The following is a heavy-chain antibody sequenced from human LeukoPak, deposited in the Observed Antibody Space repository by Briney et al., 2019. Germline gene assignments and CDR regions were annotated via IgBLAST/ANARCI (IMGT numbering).Heavy chain of an antibody. Sequence: GGSLRLSCAASGFTFSSYGMHWVRQAPGKGVEGGAVISYDGSNKYYADSVKGRFTISRDNSKNTLYLQMNSLRAEDTAVYYCAKDGDYYDSSGQFDYWGQGTLVTVSS. V-gene: IGHV3-30*18. CDR2: ISYDGSNK. CDR1: GFTFSSYG. CDR3: AKDGDYYDSSGQFDY. J-gene: IGHJ4*02. D-gene: IGHD3-22*01.